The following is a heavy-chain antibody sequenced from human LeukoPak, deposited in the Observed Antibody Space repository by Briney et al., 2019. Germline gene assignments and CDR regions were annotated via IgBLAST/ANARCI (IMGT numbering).Heavy chain of an antibody. CDR2: INSDGSST. D-gene: IGHD3-10*01. CDR1: GFTFSSYW. CDR3: ARIPGGSGSQYDY. V-gene: IGHV3-74*01. J-gene: IGHJ4*02. Sequence: PGGSLRLSCAASGFTFSSYWMHWVRQAPGKGLVWVSRINSDGSSTFYADSVKGRFTTSRDNAENTVCLQMNSLRADDTAVYYCARIPGGSGSQYDYWGQGTLVIVSS.